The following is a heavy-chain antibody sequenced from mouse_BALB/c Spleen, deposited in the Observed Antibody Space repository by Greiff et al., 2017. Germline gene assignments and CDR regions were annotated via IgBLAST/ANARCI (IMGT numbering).Heavy chain of an antibody. CDR2: IWSGGST. CDR1: GFSLTSYG. V-gene: IGHV2-2*02. J-gene: IGHJ1*01. CDR3: ARHPYGSSYYWYFDV. Sequence: QVQLKESGPGLVQPSQSLSITCTVSGFSLTSYGVHWVRQSPGKGLEWLGVIWSGGSTDYNAAFISRLSISKDNSKSQVFFKMNSLQANDTAIYYCARHPYGSSYYWYFDVWGAGTTVTVSS. D-gene: IGHD1-1*01.